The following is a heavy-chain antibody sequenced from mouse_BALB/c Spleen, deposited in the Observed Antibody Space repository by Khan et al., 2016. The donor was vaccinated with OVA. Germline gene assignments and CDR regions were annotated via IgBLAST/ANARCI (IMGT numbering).Heavy chain of an antibody. CDR2: INPTSGYT. J-gene: IGHJ2*01. CDR3: ARDRFDY. Sequence: VQLQESGAELAKPGASVKMSCTASGYTFTSYWMHWIKQRPGQGLEWIGYINPTSGYTDYNQKFKDKATLTVDKSSSTAYMQLSSLTSDDSAVYYCARDRFDYWGQGTVLTVSS. V-gene: IGHV1-7*01. CDR1: GYTFTSYW.